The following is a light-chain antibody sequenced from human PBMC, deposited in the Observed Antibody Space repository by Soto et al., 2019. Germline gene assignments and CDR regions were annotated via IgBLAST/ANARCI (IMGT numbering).Light chain of an antibody. J-gene: IGKJ3*01. CDR3: QRGYRPPFT. CDR2: VAS. Sequence: DIQMTQSPSSLYASVGDRVTITCRASQCISSYLNWYQQKSCEAPKLLIYVASSLQSGVPSSFSGSGSDAEYTLTISRLQPEVLAKNYGQRGYRPPFTLGPGTKVDIK. CDR1: QCISSY. V-gene: IGKV1-39*01.